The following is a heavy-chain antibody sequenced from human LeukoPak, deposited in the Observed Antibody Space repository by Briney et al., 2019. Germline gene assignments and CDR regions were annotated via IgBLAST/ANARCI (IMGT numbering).Heavy chain of an antibody. D-gene: IGHD5-24*01. CDR1: GFTFSSYA. CDR3: ARDQGWLQSDYYYYMDV. Sequence: PGRSLRLSCAASGFTFSSYAMHWVRQAPGKGLEWVAAISYDGSYKYYADSVEGRFAISRDNSKNTLYLQMNSLRVEDTAVYYCARDQGWLQSDYYYYMDVWGKGTTVTVSS. V-gene: IGHV3-30*09. J-gene: IGHJ6*03. CDR2: ISYDGSYK.